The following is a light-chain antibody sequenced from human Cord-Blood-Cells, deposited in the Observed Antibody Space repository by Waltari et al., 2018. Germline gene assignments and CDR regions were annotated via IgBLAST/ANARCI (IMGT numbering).Light chain of an antibody. V-gene: IGLV2-14*01. Sequence: QSALTQPASVSWSPGQSITISCTGTSSAVGGYNYVSSSHQTPGKAPKPMFYDVSNRSSGVSILFAGSKSDNAASLTFSGLQAEDEADYYCSSYTSSSTRVFGGGTKLTVL. J-gene: IGLJ2*01. CDR3: SSYTSSSTRV. CDR2: DVS. CDR1: SSAVGGYNY.